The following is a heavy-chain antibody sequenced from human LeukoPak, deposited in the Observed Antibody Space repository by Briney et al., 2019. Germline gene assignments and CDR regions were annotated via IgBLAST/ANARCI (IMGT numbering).Heavy chain of an antibody. CDR3: AKDQGVRADTCFDS. J-gene: IGHJ4*02. Sequence: GTSLRLSCAASGFTFSSHAMNWVRQAPGKGLQWVSGIRGSADSTYYADSVRGRFTISRDNSKNTLYLQMNSLRVEDTAVYYCAKDQGVRADTCFDSWGQGTLVTVSS. D-gene: IGHD3-10*01. CDR2: IRGSADST. V-gene: IGHV3-23*01. CDR1: GFTFSSHA.